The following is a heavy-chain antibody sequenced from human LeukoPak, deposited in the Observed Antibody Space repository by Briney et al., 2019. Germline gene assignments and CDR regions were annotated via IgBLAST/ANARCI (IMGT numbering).Heavy chain of an antibody. V-gene: IGHV1-69*06. Sequence: ASVKVSCKASGGTFSSYAISWVRQAPGQGLEWMGGIIPIFGTANYAQKFQGRVTITADKSTSTAYMELSSLRSEDTAVYYCARGNYYDSSGYDYYYYYYMDVWGKGTTVTVSS. CDR3: ARGNYYDSSGYDYYYYYYMDV. CDR2: IIPIFGTA. D-gene: IGHD3-22*01. J-gene: IGHJ6*03. CDR1: GGTFSSYA.